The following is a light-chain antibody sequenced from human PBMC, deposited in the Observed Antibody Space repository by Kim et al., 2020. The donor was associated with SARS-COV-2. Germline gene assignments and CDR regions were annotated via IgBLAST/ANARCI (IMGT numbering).Light chain of an antibody. CDR2: DAS. V-gene: IGKV3-11*01. Sequence: LSPGERFTLSCRASQSVSSYLAWYQQKPGQAPRLLIYDASNRATGIPARFSGGGSGTDFTLTISSLEPEDFAVYYCQQRSNWPLTFGGGTKVDIK. CDR1: QSVSSY. J-gene: IGKJ4*01. CDR3: QQRSNWPLT.